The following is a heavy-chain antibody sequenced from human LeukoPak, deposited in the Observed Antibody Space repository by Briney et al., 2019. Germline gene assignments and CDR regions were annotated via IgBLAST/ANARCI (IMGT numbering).Heavy chain of an antibody. CDR3: ARERSSGWSFDY. V-gene: IGHV3-21*01. D-gene: IGHD6-19*01. CDR2: ISSSSSYI. J-gene: IGHJ4*02. CDR1: GFTFSSYS. Sequence: KPGGSLRLSCAASGFTFSSYSMNWVRQAPGKGLEWVSSISSSSSYIYYADSVKGRFTISRDNAKNSLYLQMNSLRAEDTAVYYCARERSSGWSFDYWGQGTLVTVSS.